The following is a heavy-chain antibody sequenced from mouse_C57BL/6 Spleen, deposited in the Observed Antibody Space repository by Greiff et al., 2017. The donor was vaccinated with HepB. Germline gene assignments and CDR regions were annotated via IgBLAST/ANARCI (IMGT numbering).Heavy chain of an antibody. J-gene: IGHJ1*03. D-gene: IGHD1-1*01. CDR1: GYTFTSYW. CDR2: INPSNGGT. V-gene: IGHV1-53*01. CDR3: ARSTTVVAPYWYFDV. Sequence: QVQLQQPGPELVKPGASVKLSCKASGYTFTSYWMHWVKQRPGQGLEWIGNINPSNGGTNYNEKFKSKATLTVDKSSSTAYMQLSSLTSEDSAVYYCARSTTVVAPYWYFDVWGTGTTVTVSS.